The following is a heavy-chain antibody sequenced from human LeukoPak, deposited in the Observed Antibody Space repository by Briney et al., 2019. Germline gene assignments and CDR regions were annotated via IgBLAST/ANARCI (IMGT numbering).Heavy chain of an antibody. CDR1: GFTFSSYD. V-gene: IGHV3-13*01. J-gene: IGHJ6*02. D-gene: IGHD3-10*01. Sequence: PGGSLRLSCAASGFTFSSYDMHWVRQATGKGLEWVSAIGTAGDTYYPASVTGRFTISRENAKNSLYLQMNSLRAGDTAVYYCARRPRNYGSGSYHYYYGMDVWGQGTTVTVSS. CDR3: ARRPRNYGSGSYHYYYGMDV. CDR2: IGTAGDT.